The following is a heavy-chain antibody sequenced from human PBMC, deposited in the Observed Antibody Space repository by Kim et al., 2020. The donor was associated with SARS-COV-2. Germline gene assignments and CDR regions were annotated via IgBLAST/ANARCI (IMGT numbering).Heavy chain of an antibody. V-gene: IGHV3-48*03. Sequence: GGSLRLSCAASGFTFSSYEMNWVRQAPGKGLEWVSYISSSGSTIYYADSVKGRFTISRDNAKNSLYLQMNSLRAEDTAVYYCARAGGYYDSRSPGSNFDYWGQGTLVTVSS. D-gene: IGHD3-22*01. CDR1: GFTFSSYE. CDR2: ISSSGSTI. CDR3: ARAGGYYDSRSPGSNFDY. J-gene: IGHJ4*02.